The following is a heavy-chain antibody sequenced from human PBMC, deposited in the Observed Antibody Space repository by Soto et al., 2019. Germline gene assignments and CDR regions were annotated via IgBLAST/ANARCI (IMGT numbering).Heavy chain of an antibody. V-gene: IGHV3-30-3*01. Sequence: QVPLVESGGGVVQPGRSLRLSCAASGFTFSSYAMHWVRQAPGKGLEWVAVISYDGSNKYYADSVKGRFTISRDNSKNTLYLQMNSLRAEDTAVYYCAREAVSYYYYYGMDVWGQGTTVTVSS. J-gene: IGHJ6*02. CDR2: ISYDGSNK. CDR3: AREAVSYYYYYGMDV. CDR1: GFTFSSYA.